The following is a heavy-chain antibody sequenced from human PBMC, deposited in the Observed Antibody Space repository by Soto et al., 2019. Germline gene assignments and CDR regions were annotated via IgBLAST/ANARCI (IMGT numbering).Heavy chain of an antibody. D-gene: IGHD3-16*01. J-gene: IGHJ4*02. CDR3: AKGDVPHSTSNAYFYDH. Sequence: EVQLLQSGGGLVQPGGSLTLSCGVSGFPFAPSTMSWVRQAPGKGLEWVSTISVSVGSTYSADSVQGRFTVSSDISDNTLFLRMTSLPADDTAVYFCAKGDVPHSTSNAYFYDHWGRGVLVTVSS. V-gene: IGHV3-23*01. CDR1: GFPFAPST. CDR2: ISVSVGST.